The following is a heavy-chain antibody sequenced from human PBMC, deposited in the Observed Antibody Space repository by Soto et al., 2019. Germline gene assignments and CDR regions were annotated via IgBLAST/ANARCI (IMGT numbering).Heavy chain of an antibody. V-gene: IGHV4-59*08. J-gene: IGHJ4*02. CDR1: GGSISSYY. CDR2: IYYSGST. CDR3: ARRYGSSFDY. D-gene: IGHD5-12*01. Sequence: SETLSLTCTLSGGSISSYYWSWIRQPPGKGLEWIGYIYYSGSTNYNPPLKSRVTISVDTSKNQFSLKLSSVTAADTAVYYCARRYGSSFDYWGQGTLVTVSS.